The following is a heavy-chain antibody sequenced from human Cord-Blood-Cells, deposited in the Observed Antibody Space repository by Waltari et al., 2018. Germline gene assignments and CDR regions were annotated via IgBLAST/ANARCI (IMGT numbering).Heavy chain of an antibody. Sequence: QVQLQESGPGLVKPSGTLSLTCAVSGGSISSSNWWSWVRQPPGKGLEWIGEIYHSGSTNDNPSLKSRVTRTVDKSKNQFSLKLSSVTAADTAVYYCARYPVGIAAAGSAFDIWGQGTMVTVSS. CDR1: GGSISSSNW. CDR2: IYHSGST. D-gene: IGHD6-13*01. CDR3: ARYPVGIAAAGSAFDI. V-gene: IGHV4-4*02. J-gene: IGHJ3*02.